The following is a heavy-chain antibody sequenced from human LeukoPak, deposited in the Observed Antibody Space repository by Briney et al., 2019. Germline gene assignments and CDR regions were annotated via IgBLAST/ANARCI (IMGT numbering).Heavy chain of an antibody. D-gene: IGHD6-25*01. CDR2: IYPGDSDT. J-gene: IGHJ4*02. Sequence: ESLKISCKGSGYSFTSYWIGWVRQMPGKGLECVGVIYPGDSDTRYSPSFQGQVTISADKSISTTYLQWSSLKASDTAIYYCARHSYISANATYAGFDYWGQGTLVTVSS. V-gene: IGHV5-51*01. CDR3: ARHSYISANATYAGFDY. CDR1: GYSFTSYW.